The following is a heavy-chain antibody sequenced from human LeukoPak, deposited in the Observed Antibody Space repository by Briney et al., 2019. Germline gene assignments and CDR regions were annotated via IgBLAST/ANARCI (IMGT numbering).Heavy chain of an antibody. V-gene: IGHV3-23*01. J-gene: IGHJ4*02. CDR2: ISGSGDNT. Sequence: GGPLRLSCAASGFTFSSYAMSWVRQAPGKGLEWVSGISGSGDNTYYADSVKGRFTISRDNSKNTLYVQVNSLGTEDTAAYYCAKGSYYDSSGSFYFDYWGQGTLVTVSS. CDR3: AKGSYYDSSGSFYFDY. D-gene: IGHD3-22*01. CDR1: GFTFSSYA.